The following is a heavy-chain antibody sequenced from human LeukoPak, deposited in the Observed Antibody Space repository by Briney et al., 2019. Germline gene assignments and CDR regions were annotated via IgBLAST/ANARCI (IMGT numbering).Heavy chain of an antibody. V-gene: IGHV4-34*01. D-gene: IGHD3-3*01. J-gene: IGHJ4*02. Sequence: SETLSLTCAVYSGSFSGYYWSWIRQPPGKGLEWIGEINHSGSTNYNPSLKSRVTISVDTSKNQFSLKLSSVTAADTAVYYCARGSITIFGVVITAFDYWGQGTLVTVSS. CDR2: INHSGST. CDR1: SGSFSGYY. CDR3: ARGSITIFGVVITAFDY.